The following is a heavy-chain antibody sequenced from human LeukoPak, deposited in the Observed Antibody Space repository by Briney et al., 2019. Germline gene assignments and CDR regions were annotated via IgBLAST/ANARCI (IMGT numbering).Heavy chain of an antibody. Sequence: GVSLRLSCAASGFTFSSHDMHWVRQATGKGLEWVSTIGTAGDTYYPGSVKGRFTISRENAKNSLYLQMNILKAGDTAVYYCARGGPGYYLDYWGQGTLVTVSP. CDR3: ARGGPGYYLDY. J-gene: IGHJ4*02. V-gene: IGHV3-13*01. CDR1: GFTFSSHD. CDR2: IGTAGDT.